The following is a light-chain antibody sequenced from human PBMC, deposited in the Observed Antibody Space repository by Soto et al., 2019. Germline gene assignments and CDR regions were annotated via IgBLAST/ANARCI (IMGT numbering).Light chain of an antibody. CDR2: GAS. J-gene: IGKJ4*01. V-gene: IGKV3-15*01. CDR1: QSVSIY. Sequence: EIVMTQSPATLSVSPGERVTLSCRASQSVSIYLAWYQQRPGQAPRPLIYGASTRDTGIPARFSASGSGTEFTLTINSLQSEDFAVYYCQQYNYWPLTFGGGTRVEI. CDR3: QQYNYWPLT.